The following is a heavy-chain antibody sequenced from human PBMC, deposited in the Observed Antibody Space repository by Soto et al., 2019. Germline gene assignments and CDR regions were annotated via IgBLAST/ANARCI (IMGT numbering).Heavy chain of an antibody. CDR2: INHSGST. Sequence: SETLSLTCAVYGGSFSGYYWTWSRQPPGTGLEWIGEINHSGSTNYNPSLKSRVTISVDTSKIQFSLKLTSVTAADTAVYYCARDKITGLFDYWGQGTLVTVSS. CDR3: ARDKITGLFDY. D-gene: IGHD2-8*02. J-gene: IGHJ4*02. CDR1: GGSFSGYY. V-gene: IGHV4-34*01.